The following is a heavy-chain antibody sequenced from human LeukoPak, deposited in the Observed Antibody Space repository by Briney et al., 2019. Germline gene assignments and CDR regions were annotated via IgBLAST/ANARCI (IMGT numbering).Heavy chain of an antibody. CDR2: IGAGASNK. V-gene: IGHV3-23*01. J-gene: IGHJ4*02. Sequence: GGSLRLSCTASGFSGPSSAMAWVRQAPGKGLEWISHIGAGASNKYYADFVKGRFTISRDYSRKTVYLQMNSLRAEDTAVYYCAQSYDSGGYPLGDSWGRGTLVTVSS. CDR1: GFSGPSSA. CDR3: AQSYDSGGYPLGDS. D-gene: IGHD3-22*01.